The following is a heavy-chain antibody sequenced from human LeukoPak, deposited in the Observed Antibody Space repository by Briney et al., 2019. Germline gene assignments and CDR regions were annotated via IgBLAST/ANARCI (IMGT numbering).Heavy chain of an antibody. V-gene: IGHV3-64*01. CDR2: ISNNGGTT. Sequence: PRGSPRLSCAASGFTFSSYTMHWVCQAPGKGLEYVSAISNNGGTTYYANSVKGRFTISRDNSKNTLYLQMGSLRVEDMAVYYCARVASSGTYGDYRGPGTLGTVSS. CDR1: GFTFSSYT. D-gene: IGHD1-26*01. J-gene: IGHJ4*02. CDR3: ARVASSGTYGDY.